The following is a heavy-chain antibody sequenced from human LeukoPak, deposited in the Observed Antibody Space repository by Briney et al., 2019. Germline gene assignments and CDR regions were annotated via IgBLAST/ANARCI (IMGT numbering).Heavy chain of an antibody. Sequence: PSETLSLTCAVSGGSFSGYSWNWLRQPPVKGLEWIGEINHSGGTNYNPSLKSRVTISVDTSKKQFSLKLSSVTAADTAVYYCARGVDYYGVWGQGTLVTVSS. CDR1: GGSFSGYS. D-gene: IGHD3-10*01. J-gene: IGHJ4*02. CDR2: INHSGGT. CDR3: ARGVDYYGV. V-gene: IGHV4-34*01.